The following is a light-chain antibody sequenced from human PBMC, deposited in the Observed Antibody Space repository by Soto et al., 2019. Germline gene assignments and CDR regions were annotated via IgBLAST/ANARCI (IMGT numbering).Light chain of an antibody. J-gene: IGLJ1*01. CDR2: EVS. Sequence: QSVLTQPPSASASPGQSVTISCTGTSSDIVAYNYVSCYQQHPCKAPKLMIYEVSNRPSGVSRRFSCSKYGNTDSMTISGIQAEDEANYYCSSYTRDNRDYVFGTGTKVTVL. CDR1: SSDIVAYNY. V-gene: IGLV2-14*01. CDR3: SSYTRDNRDYV.